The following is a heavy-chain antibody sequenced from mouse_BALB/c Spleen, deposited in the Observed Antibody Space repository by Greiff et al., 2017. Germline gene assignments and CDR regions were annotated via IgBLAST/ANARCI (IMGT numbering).Heavy chain of an antibody. D-gene: IGHD4-1*01. V-gene: IGHV5-17*02. CDR1: GFTFSSFG. CDR2: ISSGSSTT. CDR3: ARYASWDCALDY. J-gene: IGHJ4*01. Sequence: VQLLQSGAGLVQPGGSRKLSCAASGFTFSSFGMHWVRQAPEKGLEWVAYISSGSSTTDYAHTLKGRFTITGDNPSNTLFLQMSSLRSEDTAVYYCARYASWDCALDYWGQGTSVTVSS.